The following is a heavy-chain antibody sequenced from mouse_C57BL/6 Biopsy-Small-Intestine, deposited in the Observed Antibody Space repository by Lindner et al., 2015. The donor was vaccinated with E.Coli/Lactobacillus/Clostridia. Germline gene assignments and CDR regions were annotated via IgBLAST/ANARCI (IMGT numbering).Heavy chain of an antibody. CDR3: ARDDYRDYVADF. D-gene: IGHD2-13*01. J-gene: IGHJ4*01. CDR1: GYTFTNYG. Sequence: SVKVSCKASGYTFTNYGISWVRQAPGQGLEWMGWISAYNGNTNYAQKLQGRVTMTTDTSTSTVYMELRSLRSDDTAVYYCARDDYRDYVADFWGQGTLVTVSS. V-gene: IGHV1-79*01. CDR2: ISAYNGNT.